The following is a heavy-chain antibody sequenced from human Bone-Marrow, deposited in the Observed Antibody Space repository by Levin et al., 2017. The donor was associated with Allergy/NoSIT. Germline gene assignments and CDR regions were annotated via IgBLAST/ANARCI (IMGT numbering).Heavy chain of an antibody. CDR3: ARDWYCGGGSCYDCFDP. V-gene: IGHV1-18*01. D-gene: IGHD2-15*01. J-gene: IGHJ5*02. CDR1: GYAFSSYG. Sequence: GESLKISCKASGYAFSSYGISWVRQAPGQGLEWMGWISTDNGITRYAQKFQGRVTMTTDTPTNTAYMELRSLTSDDTAVYYCARDWYCGGGSCYDCFDPWGQGTLVTVSS. CDR2: ISTDNGIT.